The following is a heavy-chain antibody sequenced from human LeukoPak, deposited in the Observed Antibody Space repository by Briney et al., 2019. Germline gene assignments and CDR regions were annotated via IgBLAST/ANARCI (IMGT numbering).Heavy chain of an antibody. CDR2: ISGSGGST. D-gene: IGHD4-23*01. J-gene: IGHJ3*02. CDR1: GFTFSSYA. V-gene: IGHV3-23*01. Sequence: GGSLRLSCAASGFTFSSYAMSWVRQAPGKGLEWVSAISGSGGSTYYADSVKGRFTISRDNSKNTLYLQMNSLRAEDTAVYYCANPVTTVVTGFGNAFDIWGQGTMVTVSS. CDR3: ANPVTTVVTGFGNAFDI.